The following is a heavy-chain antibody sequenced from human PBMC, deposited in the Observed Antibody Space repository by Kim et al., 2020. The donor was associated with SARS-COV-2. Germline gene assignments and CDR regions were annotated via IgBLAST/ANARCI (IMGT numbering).Heavy chain of an antibody. CDR2: ISAYNGNT. D-gene: IGHD3-16*02. CDR1: GYTFTSYG. J-gene: IGHJ4*02. V-gene: IGHV1-18*01. Sequence: ASVKVSCKASGYTFTSYGISWVRQAPGQGLEWMGWISAYNGNTNYAQKLQGRVTMTTDTSTSTAYMELRSLRSDDTAVYYCARDGWNDYVWGSYRSLGLDYWGQGTLVTVSS. CDR3: ARDGWNDYVWGSYRSLGLDY.